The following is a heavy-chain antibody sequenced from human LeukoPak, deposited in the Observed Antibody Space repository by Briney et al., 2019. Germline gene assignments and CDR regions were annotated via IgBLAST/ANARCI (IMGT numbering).Heavy chain of an antibody. CDR1: DFTVSGNY. V-gene: IGHV3-53*01. J-gene: IGHJ4*02. CDR3: VGDTGMDDY. Sequence: PGGSLRLSCAASDFTVSGNYMSWVRQAPGKGLEWVSVIYPDANTYYADSVKGRFTISRDSSKNILFLQMNALRPEDTAVYFCVGDTGMDDYWGQGTLVTVSS. D-gene: IGHD5-18*01. CDR2: IYPDANT.